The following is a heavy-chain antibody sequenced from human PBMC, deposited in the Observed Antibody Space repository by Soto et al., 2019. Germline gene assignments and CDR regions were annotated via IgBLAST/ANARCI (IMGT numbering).Heavy chain of an antibody. CDR1: GFTFSIYA. V-gene: IGHV3-23*01. CDR2: ITGSGGTT. J-gene: IGHJ6*02. D-gene: IGHD1-26*01. CDR3: GKIIGRSYYYYYGMDV. Sequence: GGSLRLSCAASGFTFSIYAMSWVRQAPGKGLEWVSTITGSGGTTYYADSVKGRFTISRDNSKNTLYLQMNSLRAEDTAVYYFGKIIGRSYYYYYGMDVWGQGTTVTVSS.